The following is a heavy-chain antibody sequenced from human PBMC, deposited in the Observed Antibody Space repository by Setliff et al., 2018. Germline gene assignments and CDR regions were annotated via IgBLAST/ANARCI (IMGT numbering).Heavy chain of an antibody. D-gene: IGHD3-3*01. Sequence: HPGGSLRLSCAASGFTFSSYGMHWVRQAPGKGLEWVAFIRYDGSNKYYADSVKGRFTISRDNSKNTLYLQMNSLRAEDTAVYYCAKDGDYNFWSGYFRAYYYYYYMDGWGKGTTVTVSS. CDR2: IRYDGSNK. CDR3: AKDGDYNFWSGYFRAYYYYYYMDG. J-gene: IGHJ6*03. V-gene: IGHV3-30*02. CDR1: GFTFSSYG.